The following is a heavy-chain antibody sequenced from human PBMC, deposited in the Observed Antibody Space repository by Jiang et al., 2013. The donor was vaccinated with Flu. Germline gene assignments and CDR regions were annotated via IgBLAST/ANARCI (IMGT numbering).Heavy chain of an antibody. CDR2: LLQWEH. CDR1: GGSISSYY. CDR3: ARHEDYYGSGSYLSWFDP. D-gene: IGHD3-10*01. V-gene: IGHV4-59*08. Sequence: TLSLTCTVSGGSISSYYWELDPGSPQGRDWMDWIYLLQWEHQLQPLLKSRVTISVDTSKNQFSLKLSSVTAADTAVYYCARHEDYYGSGSYLSWFDPWGQGTLVTVSS. J-gene: IGHJ5*02.